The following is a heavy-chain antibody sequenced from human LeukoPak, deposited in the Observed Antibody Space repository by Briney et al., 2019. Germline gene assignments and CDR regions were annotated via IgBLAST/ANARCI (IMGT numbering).Heavy chain of an antibody. J-gene: IGHJ4*02. CDR2: MNPNSGNT. CDR3: ARGRGYSYGYADY. Sequence: ASVKVSCKASGYTFTSYDITWVRQATGQGLEWMGWMNPNSGNTGYAEKFQGRVTMTRNISIRTAYMELSTLRSDDTAVYYCARGRGYSYGYADYWGQGTLVTVSS. V-gene: IGHV1-8*01. CDR1: GYTFTSYD. D-gene: IGHD5-18*01.